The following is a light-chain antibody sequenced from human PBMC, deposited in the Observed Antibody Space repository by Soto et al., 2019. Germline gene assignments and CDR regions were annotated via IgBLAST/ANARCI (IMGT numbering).Light chain of an antibody. CDR1: QSVSIY. CDR2: DAS. CDR3: QQRSSLPLT. Sequence: EIVLTQSPATLSLSPGERATLSCRASQSVSIYLAWYQQKPGQAPRLLIYDASNRVIGIPARFSGSGSGTDFSLTISSLEPEDFAVDYCQQRSSLPLTFGGGTKVEIK. J-gene: IGKJ4*01. V-gene: IGKV3-11*01.